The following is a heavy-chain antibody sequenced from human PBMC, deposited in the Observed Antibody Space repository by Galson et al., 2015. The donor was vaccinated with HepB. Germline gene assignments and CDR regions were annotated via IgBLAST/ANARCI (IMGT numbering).Heavy chain of an antibody. J-gene: IGHJ4*02. Sequence: SLRLSCAASGFTFSSYGMHWVRQAPGKGLEWVAVISYDGSDKYYVDSVKGRFTISRDNSKNTLYLQMNSLRVEDTAVYYCAKDQVWGSYHYIPYFESWGQGTLVTVSS. V-gene: IGHV3-30*18. CDR1: GFTFSSYG. CDR2: ISYDGSDK. CDR3: AKDQVWGSYHYIPYFES. D-gene: IGHD3-16*02.